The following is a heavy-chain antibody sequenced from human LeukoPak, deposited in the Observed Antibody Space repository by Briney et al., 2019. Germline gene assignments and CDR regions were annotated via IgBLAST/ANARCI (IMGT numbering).Heavy chain of an antibody. V-gene: IGHV1-2*02. CDR2: INAKNGGT. J-gene: IGHJ3*01. Sequence: ASVKVSCKTSGYTFTDYYLHWVRQAPGQGLVWMGWINAKNGGTKSPQKFQGRVTMTRDTSISTAYMELSSLTSDDTAVYYCAKDIRDANWGQGTLVTVSS. CDR1: GYTFTDYY. CDR3: AKDIRDAN.